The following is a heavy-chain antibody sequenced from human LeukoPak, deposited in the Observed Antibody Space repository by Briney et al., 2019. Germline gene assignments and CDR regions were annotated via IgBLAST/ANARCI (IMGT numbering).Heavy chain of an antibody. V-gene: IGHV3-64D*06. CDR3: VPGIGAAATGMYY. J-gene: IGHJ4*02. D-gene: IGHD6-13*01. CDR1: GFTFSNYV. CDR2: INANGGST. Sequence: PGGSLRLSCSASGFTFSNYVMNWVRQAPGKGLEYVSSINANGGSTYYADSVKGRFTISRDNSKNTLYLQLSSLRGDDTAVYYCVPGIGAAATGMYYWGQGIPVTVSS.